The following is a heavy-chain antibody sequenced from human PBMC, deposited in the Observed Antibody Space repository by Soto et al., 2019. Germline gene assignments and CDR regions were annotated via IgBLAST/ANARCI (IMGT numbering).Heavy chain of an antibody. CDR2: ISGSGGST. Sequence: GGSLRLSCAASGFTFSSYAMSWVRQAPGKGLEWVSAISGSGGSTYYADSVKGRFTISRDNSKNTLYLQMNSLRAEDTAVYYCANRGYCSGGSCYAYYFDYWGQGTLVTVSS. V-gene: IGHV3-23*01. D-gene: IGHD2-15*01. CDR1: GFTFSSYA. CDR3: ANRGYCSGGSCYAYYFDY. J-gene: IGHJ4*02.